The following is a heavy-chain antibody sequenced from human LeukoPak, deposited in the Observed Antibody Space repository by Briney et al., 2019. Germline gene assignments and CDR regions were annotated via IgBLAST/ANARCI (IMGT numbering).Heavy chain of an antibody. CDR1: GYTFTSYG. J-gene: IGHJ4*02. D-gene: IGHD6-13*01. Sequence: ASVKVSCKASGYTFTSYGISWVRQAPGQGLEWMGRINPNSGGTNYAQKFQGRVTMTRDTSISTAYMELSRLRSDDTAVYYCARGRIAAAGIFDYWGQGTLVTVSS. CDR3: ARGRIAAAGIFDY. CDR2: INPNSGGT. V-gene: IGHV1-2*06.